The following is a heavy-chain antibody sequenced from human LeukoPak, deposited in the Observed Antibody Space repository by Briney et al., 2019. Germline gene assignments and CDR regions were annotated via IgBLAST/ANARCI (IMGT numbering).Heavy chain of an antibody. J-gene: IGHJ5*02. Sequence: SETLSLTCTVSGGSISSYYWSWIRQPPGKGLEWIGYIYYSGSTNYNPSLKSRVTISVDTSKNQFSLKLSSVTAADTAVYYCARERSAAGIWRPLYNWFDPWGQGTLVTVSS. D-gene: IGHD6-13*01. V-gene: IGHV4-59*12. CDR3: ARERSAAGIWRPLYNWFDP. CDR1: GGSISSYY. CDR2: IYYSGST.